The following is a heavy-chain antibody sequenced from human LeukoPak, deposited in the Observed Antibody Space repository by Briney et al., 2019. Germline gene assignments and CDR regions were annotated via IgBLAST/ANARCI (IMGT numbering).Heavy chain of an antibody. Sequence: PGGSLRLSCAASGFTFSSYAMSWVRQAPGKGLEWVSAISGSGGSTYYADSVKGRFTISRDNSKNTLYLQMNSPRAEDTAVYYCARDLGCSSTSCYDRTFDYWGQGTLVTVSS. CDR1: GFTFSSYA. J-gene: IGHJ4*02. CDR3: ARDLGCSSTSCYDRTFDY. V-gene: IGHV3-23*01. D-gene: IGHD2-2*01. CDR2: ISGSGGST.